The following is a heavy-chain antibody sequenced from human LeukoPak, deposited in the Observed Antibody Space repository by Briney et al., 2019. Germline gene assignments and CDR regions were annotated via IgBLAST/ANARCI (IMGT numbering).Heavy chain of an antibody. V-gene: IGHV4-59*08. CDR2: IYYSGST. Sequence: PSETLSLTCTVSGGSISSYYWSWFRQPPGKGLEWIGYIYYSGSTNYNPSLKSRVTISVDTSKNQFSLKLSSVTAADTAVYYCARRGYSSGWYSPNWFDPWGQGTLVTVSS. J-gene: IGHJ5*02. CDR3: ARRGYSSGWYSPNWFDP. CDR1: GGSISSYY. D-gene: IGHD6-19*01.